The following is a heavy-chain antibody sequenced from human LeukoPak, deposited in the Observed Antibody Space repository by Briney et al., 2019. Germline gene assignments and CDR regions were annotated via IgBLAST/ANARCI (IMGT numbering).Heavy chain of an antibody. J-gene: IGHJ4*02. CDR1: GFTFSSYA. Sequence: PGRSLRLSCAASGFTFSSYAMHWVRQAPGKGLEWVAVISYDGSNKYYADSVKGRFTISRDNSKNTLYLQMNSLRAEDTAVYYCARVLHLKAGFDYWGQGTLVTVSS. D-gene: IGHD6-13*01. V-gene: IGHV3-30-3*01. CDR3: ARVLHLKAGFDY. CDR2: ISYDGSNK.